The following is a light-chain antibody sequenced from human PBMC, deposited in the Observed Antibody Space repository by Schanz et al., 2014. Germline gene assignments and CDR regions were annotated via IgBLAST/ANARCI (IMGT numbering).Light chain of an antibody. CDR2: DAS. J-gene: IGKJ1*01. CDR1: QSVSSNY. CDR3: QQYGNSPPT. Sequence: EIVLTQSPGTLSLSPGERATLSCRASQSVSSNYLAWYQQKPGQAPRLLIYDASRRATGIPDRFSGSGSGTDFTLTISRLEPEDFAVYFCQQYGNSPPTFGQGTKVEIK. V-gene: IGKV3-20*01.